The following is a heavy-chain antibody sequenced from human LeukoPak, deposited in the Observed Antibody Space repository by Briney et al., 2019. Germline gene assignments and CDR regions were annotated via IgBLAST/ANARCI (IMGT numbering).Heavy chain of an antibody. V-gene: IGHV3-30*18. Sequence: GGSLRLSCAASGFTFSSYGMHWVRQAPGKGLEWVAVISYDGSNKYYADSVKGRFTISRDNSKNTLYLQMNSLRAEDTAVYYCAKELLLWFGEKSRYFHYWGQGTLVTVSS. J-gene: IGHJ4*02. D-gene: IGHD3-10*01. CDR1: GFTFSSYG. CDR3: AKELLLWFGEKSRYFHY. CDR2: ISYDGSNK.